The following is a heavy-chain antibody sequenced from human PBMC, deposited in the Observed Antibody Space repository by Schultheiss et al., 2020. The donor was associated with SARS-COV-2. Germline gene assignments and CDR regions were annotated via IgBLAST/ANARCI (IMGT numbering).Heavy chain of an antibody. CDR3: AREDYYDSSGYYYLEGHDAFDI. CDR2: IYYSGST. CDR1: GGSISSGGYY. D-gene: IGHD3-22*01. J-gene: IGHJ3*02. V-gene: IGHV4-30-4*08. Sequence: SETLSLTCTVSGGSISSGGYYWSWIRQHPGKGLEWIGYIYYSGSTYYNPSLKSRVTISVDTSKNQFSLKLSSVTAADTAVYYCAREDYYDSSGYYYLEGHDAFDIWCQGTMVTVSS.